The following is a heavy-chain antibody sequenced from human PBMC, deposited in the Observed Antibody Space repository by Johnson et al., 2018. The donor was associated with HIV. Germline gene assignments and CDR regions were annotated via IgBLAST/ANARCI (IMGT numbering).Heavy chain of an antibody. CDR2: IYSGGST. D-gene: IGHD3-22*01. CDR1: GFTVSSNY. CDR3: AREYYYESPEAFDI. Sequence: EVQLVESGGGLVQPDRSLRLSCAASGFTVSSNYMSWVRQAPGKGLEWVSVIYSGGSTYYADSVKGRFTISRDNSKNTLYLQMNSLRAEDTAVYYCAREYYYESPEAFDIWGQGTMVTVSS. V-gene: IGHV3-53*01. J-gene: IGHJ3*02.